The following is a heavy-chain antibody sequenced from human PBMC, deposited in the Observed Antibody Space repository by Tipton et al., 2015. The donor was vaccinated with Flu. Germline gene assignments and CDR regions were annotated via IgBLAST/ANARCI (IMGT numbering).Heavy chain of an antibody. CDR1: GGSFSGYY. V-gene: IGHV4-34*01. CDR3: ARGPESIVVATGGWFDP. Sequence: TLSLTCAVYGGSFSGYYWSWIRQPPGKGLEWIGEINHSGSTNYNPSLKSRVTISVDTSKNQFSLKLSSVTAADTAVYYCARGPESIVVATGGWFDPWGQGTLVTVSS. CDR2: INHSGST. J-gene: IGHJ5*02. D-gene: IGHD1-26*01.